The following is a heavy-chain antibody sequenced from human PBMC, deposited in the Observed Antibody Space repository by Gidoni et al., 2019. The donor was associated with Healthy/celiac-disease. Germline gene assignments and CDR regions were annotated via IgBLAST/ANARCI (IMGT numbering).Heavy chain of an antibody. CDR2: IRYDGSNK. CDR3: AKVLLWFGELSH. Sequence: QVQLVESGGGVVQPGGSLRLSGDAYGFTFSSYCMHWVRQAPGKGLEWVAFIRYDGSNKYYADSVKGRFTISRDNSKNTLYLQMNSLRAEDTAVYYCAKVLLWFGELSHWGQGTLVTVSS. D-gene: IGHD3-10*01. V-gene: IGHV3-30*02. J-gene: IGHJ4*02. CDR1: GFTFSSYC.